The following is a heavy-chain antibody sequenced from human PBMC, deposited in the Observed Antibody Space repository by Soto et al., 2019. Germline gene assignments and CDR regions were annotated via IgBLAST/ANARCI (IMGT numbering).Heavy chain of an antibody. Sequence: QVQLMQSGAEVRKPGSSVTVSCKASGGTFSSNPISWVRQAPGQGLEWMGGIIPIFATPHYARRFLDRVTLTADRSTNTAYMELTGLTSEDTAIYYCARDLCAVKRFESFKYFRMDVWGQATTVTVS. CDR1: GGTFSSNP. CDR2: IIPIFATP. D-gene: IGHD3-3*01. J-gene: IGHJ6*02. V-gene: IGHV1-69*06. CDR3: ARDLCAVKRFESFKYFRMDV.